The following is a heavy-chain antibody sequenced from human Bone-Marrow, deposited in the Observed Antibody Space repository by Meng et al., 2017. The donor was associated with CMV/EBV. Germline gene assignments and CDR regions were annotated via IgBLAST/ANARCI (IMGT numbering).Heavy chain of an antibody. V-gene: IGHV1-2*02. CDR2: INPNSGGT. CDR1: GYTFTGYY. D-gene: IGHD6-13*01. Sequence: ASVKVSCKASGYTFTGYYMHWVRQAPGQGLEWMGWINPNSGGTNYAQKFQGRVTMTRDTSISTAYMELSRLRSDDTAVYYCARDVGSIAAAGTLGFDYLGQGTLVTVSS. J-gene: IGHJ4*02. CDR3: ARDVGSIAAAGTLGFDY.